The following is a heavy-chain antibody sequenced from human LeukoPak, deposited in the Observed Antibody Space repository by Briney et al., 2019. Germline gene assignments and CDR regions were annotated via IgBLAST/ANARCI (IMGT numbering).Heavy chain of an antibody. CDR2: INPNSGGT. V-gene: IGHV1-2*02. D-gene: IGHD4-17*01. CDR1: GYTFTGYY. J-gene: IGHJ3*02. Sequence: ASVKVSCKASGYTFTGYYMHWARQAPGQELEWMGWINPNSGGTNCAQKFQGRVTMTRDTSISTAYMELSRLRSDDTAVYYCASLAVTTDAFDIWGQGTMVTVSS. CDR3: ASLAVTTDAFDI.